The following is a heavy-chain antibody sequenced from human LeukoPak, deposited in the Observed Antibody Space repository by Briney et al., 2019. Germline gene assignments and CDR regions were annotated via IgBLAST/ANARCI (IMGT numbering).Heavy chain of an antibody. CDR2: ISYDGSNK. V-gene: IGHV3-30-3*01. D-gene: IGHD2-2*01. CDR1: GFTFSSYA. CDR3: ARDLSGDIVVVPAAMCLDY. Sequence: PGRSLRLSCAASGFTFSSYAMHWVRQAPGKGLGWVAVISYDGSNKYYADSVKGRFTISRDNSKNTLYLQMNSLRAEDTAVYYCARDLSGDIVVVPAAMCLDYWGQGTLVTVSS. J-gene: IGHJ4*02.